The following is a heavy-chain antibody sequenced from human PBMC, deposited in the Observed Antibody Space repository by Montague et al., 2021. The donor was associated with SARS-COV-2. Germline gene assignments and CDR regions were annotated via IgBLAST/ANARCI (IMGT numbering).Heavy chain of an antibody. CDR1: GFSLSTDGMG. V-gene: IGHV2-5*02. CDR3: ARTWAYGSGSYGVDP. D-gene: IGHD3-10*01. J-gene: IGHJ5*02. CDR2: IYWDDDG. Sequence: PALVKPTQTLTLTCIFSGFSLSTDGMGVGWIRQPPGRALEWLALIYWDDDGRYSPSLRSRLTITKDTSKNQVVLTMTNMDPVDTATDYCARTWAYGSGSYGVDPWGQGTLVTVSS.